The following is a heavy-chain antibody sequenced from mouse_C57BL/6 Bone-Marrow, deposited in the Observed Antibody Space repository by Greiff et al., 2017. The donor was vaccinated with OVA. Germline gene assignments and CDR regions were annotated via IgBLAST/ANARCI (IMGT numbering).Heavy chain of an antibody. CDR1: GFSLTSYG. J-gene: IGHJ1*03. CDR3: ARQDYRHWYFDV. V-gene: IGHV2-6-1*01. CDR2: IWSDGST. Sequence: QVQLQQSGPGLVAPSQSLSITCTVSGFSLTSYGVHWVRQPPGKGMEWLVVIWSDGSTTYNSALKSRLSISKDNSKSQVFLKMNTLQTDDTAMYYCARQDYRHWYFDVWGTGTTVTVSS. D-gene: IGHD2-4*01.